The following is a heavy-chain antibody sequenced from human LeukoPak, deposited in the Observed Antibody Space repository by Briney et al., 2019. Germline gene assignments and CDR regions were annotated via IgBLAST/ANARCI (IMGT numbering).Heavy chain of an antibody. Sequence: PGGSLRLSCAASGFTFSGSAMHWVRQASGKGLEWVGRIRSKANSYATAYAASVKGRFTISRDDSKNTAYLQMNSLKTEDTAVYYCTRAVAARGYYYYMDVWGKGTTVTVSS. CDR1: GFTFSGSA. J-gene: IGHJ6*03. D-gene: IGHD2-15*01. V-gene: IGHV3-73*01. CDR2: IRSKANSYAT. CDR3: TRAVAARGYYYYMDV.